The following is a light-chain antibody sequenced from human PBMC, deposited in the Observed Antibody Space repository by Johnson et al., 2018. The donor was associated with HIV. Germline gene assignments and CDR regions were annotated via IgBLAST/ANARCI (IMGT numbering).Light chain of an antibody. CDR3: GTGDSSLSAGGYV. J-gene: IGLJ1*01. Sequence: QSVLTQPPSVSAAPGQKVTISCSGSSSNIGNNYVSWYQQLPGTAPKLLIYDNNKRPSGIPDRFSGSQSGTSATLGITGLQTGDEADHYCGTGDSSLSAGGYVFGTGTKVTCL. CDR2: DNN. V-gene: IGLV1-51*01. CDR1: SSNIGNNY.